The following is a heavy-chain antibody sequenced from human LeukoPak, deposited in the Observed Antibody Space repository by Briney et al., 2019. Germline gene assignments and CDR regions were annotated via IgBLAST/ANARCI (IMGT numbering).Heavy chain of an antibody. Sequence: PGGSLRLSCAASGFTFGSFDMHWVRQPTGQGLEWVSTIGTASDTYYPGSVEGRFTLSRDNAKNSLYLQMNSLTAGDTAVYYCARGPPREKYYYMDVWGKGTTVTVSS. CDR1: GFTFGSFD. J-gene: IGHJ6*03. CDR3: ARGPPREKYYYMDV. CDR2: IGTASDT. V-gene: IGHV3-13*01.